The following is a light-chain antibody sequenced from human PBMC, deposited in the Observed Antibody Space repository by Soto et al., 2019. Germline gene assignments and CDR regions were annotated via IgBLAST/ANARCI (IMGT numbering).Light chain of an antibody. J-gene: IGKJ1*01. CDR2: KAS. CDR1: QSISIW. V-gene: IGKV1-5*03. Sequence: DIQMTQSLSTLSASVGDRVAITCRASQSISIWLAWYQQKPGKAPKLLIYKASSLESGVPSRFSGSGSGTEFTLTISSLQPDDFATYYCQQYNDYSWTFGQGTKVEIK. CDR3: QQYNDYSWT.